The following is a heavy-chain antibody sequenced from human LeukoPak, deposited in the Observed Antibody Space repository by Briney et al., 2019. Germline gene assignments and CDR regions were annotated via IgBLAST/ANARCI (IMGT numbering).Heavy chain of an antibody. CDR3: ASPTEGLDY. CDR2: ISSSSSYI. V-gene: IGHV3-21*01. J-gene: IGHJ4*02. CDR1: GFTFSSYS. Sequence: VGSLTLSCAASGFTFSSYSMNWVRQAPGQGLESVSSISSSSSYIYYADSVKGRFTISTDNAKNSLYLQMNSLRAEDTAVYYCASPTEGLDYWGQGTLVTVSS.